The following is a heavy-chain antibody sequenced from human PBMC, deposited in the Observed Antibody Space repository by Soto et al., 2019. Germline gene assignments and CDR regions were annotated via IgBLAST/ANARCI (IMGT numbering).Heavy chain of an antibody. V-gene: IGHV4-39*07. CDR1: CGSISSSSYY. D-gene: IGHD5-18*01. Sequence: CETLSLTCTVSCGSISSSSYYWGWIRQPPGKGLEWIGSIYYSGSTYYNPSLKSRVTISLDTSKNQFSLKLSSVTAADTAVYYCARGYGRNFDYWGQGTLVTVS. CDR2: IYYSGST. CDR3: ARGYGRNFDY. J-gene: IGHJ4*02.